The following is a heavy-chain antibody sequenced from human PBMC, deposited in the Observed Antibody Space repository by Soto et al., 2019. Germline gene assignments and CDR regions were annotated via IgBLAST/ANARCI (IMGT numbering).Heavy chain of an antibody. CDR2: ISYDGSNK. J-gene: IGHJ4*02. CDR1: GLTFSSYG. CDR3: AKVVMGIAVAGTNY. Sequence: QVQLVESGGGVVQPGRSLRLSCAASGLTFSSYGMHWVRQAPGKGLEWVGVISYDGSNKNYADYVKGRLNISRDNSKNTLYLQMNSLRAEDTAVYYCAKVVMGIAVAGTNYWGQGTLVAVSS. V-gene: IGHV3-30*18. D-gene: IGHD6-19*01.